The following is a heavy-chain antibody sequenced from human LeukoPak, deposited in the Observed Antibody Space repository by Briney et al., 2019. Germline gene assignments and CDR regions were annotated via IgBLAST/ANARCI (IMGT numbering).Heavy chain of an antibody. J-gene: IGHJ6*02. CDR3: ARGPPAKPGTGYYYGMDV. CDR2: IIPIFGTA. V-gene: IGHV1-69*13. D-gene: IGHD2-2*01. CDR1: GSTFSSYA. Sequence: ASVTVSCKASGSTFSSYAISWVRQAPGQGLEWMGGIIPIFGTANYAQKFQGRVTITADESTSTAYMELSSLRSEDTAVYYCARGPPAKPGTGYYYGMDVWGQGTTVTVSS.